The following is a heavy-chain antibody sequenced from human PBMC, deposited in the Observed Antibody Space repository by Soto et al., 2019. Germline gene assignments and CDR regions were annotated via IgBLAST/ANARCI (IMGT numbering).Heavy chain of an antibody. D-gene: IGHD6-19*01. V-gene: IGHV3-30*18. CDR2: ISYDETAT. CDR1: GFTFSGYG. CDR3: AKGSEWQVTWDFVY. J-gene: IGHJ4*02. Sequence: QVQLVESGGGVVQPGTSLRLSCAASGFTFSGYGVHWVRQAPGKGLEWVATISYDETATYYSDSVKGRFTISRDNSKNTLFLQMNSLRAQDTVMYYRAKGSEWQVTWDFVYSGQGTLVPVSS.